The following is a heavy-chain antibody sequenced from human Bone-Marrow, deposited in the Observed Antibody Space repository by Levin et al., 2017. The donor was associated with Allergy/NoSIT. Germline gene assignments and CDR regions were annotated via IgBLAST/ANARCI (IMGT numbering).Heavy chain of an antibody. D-gene: IGHD3-10*01. CDR3: ASTSYYGSGSYYRRFDY. V-gene: IGHV4-38-2*01. CDR1: GYSISSGYY. Sequence: PSQTLSLTCAVSGYSISSGYYWGWLRQPPGKGLEWIGSIYHSGSTYYNPSLKSRVTISVDTSKNQFSLKLSSVTAADTAVYYCASTSYYGSGSYYRRFDYWGQGTLVTVSS. J-gene: IGHJ4*02. CDR2: IYHSGST.